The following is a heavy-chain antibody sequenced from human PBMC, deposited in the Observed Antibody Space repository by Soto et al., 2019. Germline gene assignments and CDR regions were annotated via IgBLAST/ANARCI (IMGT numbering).Heavy chain of an antibody. Sequence: SETLSLTCTVSGGSISSGGYYWSWIRQHPGKGLEWIGYIYYSGSTYYNPSLKSRVTISVDTSKNQFSLKLSSVTAADTAVYYCARELNQGDAFDIWGQGTMVTVSS. CDR2: IYYSGST. V-gene: IGHV4-31*03. CDR3: ARELNQGDAFDI. J-gene: IGHJ3*02. CDR1: GGSISSGGYY.